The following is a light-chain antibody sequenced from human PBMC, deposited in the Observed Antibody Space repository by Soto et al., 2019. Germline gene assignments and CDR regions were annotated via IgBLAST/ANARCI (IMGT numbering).Light chain of an antibody. CDR1: QDISGY. J-gene: IGKJ1*01. Sequence: IQLTQSPSSLSASVGDRVTITCRASQDISGYVAWYQQRPGRAPQLLIYAASALQTAVPSRFSGSGSGTDFTLTITSLQPEDFGTYYCQHPKWAFGQGTTVEI. CDR3: QHPKWA. CDR2: AAS. V-gene: IGKV1-9*01.